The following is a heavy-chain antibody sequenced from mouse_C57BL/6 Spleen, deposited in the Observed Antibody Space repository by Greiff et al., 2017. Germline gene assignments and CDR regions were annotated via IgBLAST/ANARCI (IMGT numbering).Heavy chain of an antibody. D-gene: IGHD1-1*01. V-gene: IGHV5-16*01. CDR1: GFTFSDYY. CDR3: ARDNGSRYYFDY. Sequence: EVQLVESEGGLVQPGSSMKLSCTASGFTFSDYYMAWVRQVPEKGLEWVANINYDGSSTYYLDSLKSRFIISRDNAKNILYLQMSSLKSEDTATYYCARDNGSRYYFDYWGQGTTLTVSS. J-gene: IGHJ2*01. CDR2: INYDGSST.